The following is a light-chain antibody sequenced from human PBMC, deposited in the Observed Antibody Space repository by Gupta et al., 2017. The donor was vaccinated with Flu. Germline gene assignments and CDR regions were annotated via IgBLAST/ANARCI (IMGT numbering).Light chain of an antibody. CDR2: LGS. CDR1: QSLLHSNGYNY. CDR3: MQALQTPRT. J-gene: IGKJ4*01. V-gene: IGKV2-28*01. Sequence: VTPGEPASISCRSSQSLLHSNGYNYLDWYLQKPGQSPQLLIYLGSNRASGVPDRFSGSGSGTDFTLKISRVEAEDVGAYYCMQALQTPRTFGGGTKVEIK.